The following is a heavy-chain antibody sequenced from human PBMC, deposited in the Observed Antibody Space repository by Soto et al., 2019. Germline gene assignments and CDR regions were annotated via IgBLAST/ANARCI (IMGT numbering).Heavy chain of an antibody. J-gene: IGHJ4*02. D-gene: IGHD3-9*01. V-gene: IGHV4-34*01. CDR2: INHGGGT. Sequence: PSETLSLTCAVYGGFLSESYWTWIRQPPGKGLEWIGEINHGGGTNYNPSLKSRVTISVDTSKNQFSLKLSSVTAADTAVYYCARAHVLRYFDWFPDYWGQGTLVTVSS. CDR3: ARAHVLRYFDWFPDY. CDR1: GGFLSESY.